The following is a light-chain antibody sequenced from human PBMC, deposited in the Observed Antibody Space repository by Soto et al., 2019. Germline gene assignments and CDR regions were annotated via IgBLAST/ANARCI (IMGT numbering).Light chain of an antibody. CDR2: AAS. CDR1: QSISSY. CDR3: QQYYSFPPT. V-gene: IGKV1-39*01. J-gene: IGKJ1*01. Sequence: DIQMTQSPSSLSASVGDRVTITCRASQSISSYLNWYQQKPGKAPELLIYAASTLQSGVQSRFSGSGSGTDFTLTISCLQSEDFATYYCQQYYSFPPTFGQGTKVDIK.